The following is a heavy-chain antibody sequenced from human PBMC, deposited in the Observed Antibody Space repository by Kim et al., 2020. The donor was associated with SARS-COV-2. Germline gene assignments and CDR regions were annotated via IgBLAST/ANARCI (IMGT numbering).Heavy chain of an antibody. CDR3: AKDWQFRMEPTKGFYYYYGMDV. Sequence: GGSLRLSCAASGFTFSSYAMSWVRQAPGKGLEWVSAISVSGGSTYYADSVKGRFTISRDNSKNTLYLQMNSLRAEDTAVYYCAKDWQFRMEPTKGFYYYYGMDVWGRGTTVPVSS. V-gene: IGHV3-23*01. J-gene: IGHJ6*02. D-gene: IGHD1-1*01. CDR1: GFTFSSYA. CDR2: ISVSGGST.